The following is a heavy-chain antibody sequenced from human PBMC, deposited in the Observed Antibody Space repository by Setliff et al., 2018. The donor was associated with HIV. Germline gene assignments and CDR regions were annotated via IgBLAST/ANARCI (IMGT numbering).Heavy chain of an antibody. J-gene: IGHJ4*02. CDR2: FDPEDGET. D-gene: IGHD3-10*01. CDR3: ARDGWELDRGRADYFDY. Sequence: ASVKVSCKASGYTFTSYYMHWVRQAPGQGLEWMGGFDPEDGETIYAQKFQGRVTIDRDTSATTAYMELRSLRSEDTAVYYCARDGWELDRGRADYFDYWGQGALVTVSS. CDR1: GYTFTSYY. V-gene: IGHV1-46*01.